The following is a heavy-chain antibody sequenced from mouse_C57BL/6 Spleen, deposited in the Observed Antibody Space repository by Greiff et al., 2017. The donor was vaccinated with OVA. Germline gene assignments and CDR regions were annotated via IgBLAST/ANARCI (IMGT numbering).Heavy chain of an antibody. V-gene: IGHV8-12*01. D-gene: IGHD2-13*01. CDR1: GFSLSTSGMG. CDR2: IYWDDDK. CDR3: ARREDYRDYLDY. Sequence: QVTLKESGPGILQPSQTLSLTCSFSGFSLSTSGMGVSWIRQPAGKGLEWLAHIYWDDDKRYNPSMKSRPTTSKDTSSNQAFLKSTRADTADTVSNNCARREDYRDYLDYWGQGTTLTGSS. J-gene: IGHJ2*01.